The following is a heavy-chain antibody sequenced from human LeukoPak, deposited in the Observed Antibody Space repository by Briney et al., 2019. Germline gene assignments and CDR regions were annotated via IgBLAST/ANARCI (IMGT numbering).Heavy chain of an antibody. D-gene: IGHD2-15*01. CDR3: AQKSRCRGGGSCYYSPLDY. CDR1: GFTFSSSG. J-gene: IGHJ4*02. CDR2: INGSGGST. Sequence: GGSLRLSCAASGFTFSSSGISWVRQAPGKGLEWVSGINGSGGSTYYVDSVKGRFTISRDNSKNTLYLQMNSLRAEDTAVYFCAQKSRCRGGGSCYYSPLDYWGEGTLVTVSS. V-gene: IGHV3-23*01.